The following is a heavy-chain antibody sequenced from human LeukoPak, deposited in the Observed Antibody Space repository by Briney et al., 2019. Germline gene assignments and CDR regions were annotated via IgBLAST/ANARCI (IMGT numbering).Heavy chain of an antibody. CDR3: ARQPYGSYYYGMDV. Sequence: PSETLSLTCTVSGGSISSYYWSWIRQPPGKGLEWIGYIYPSGSTNYNPSLKSRVTISIDTSKNQFSLKLSSVTAADTAVYYCARQPYGSYYYGMDVWGQGTTVTVSS. CDR1: GGSISSYY. D-gene: IGHD4-17*01. J-gene: IGHJ6*02. CDR2: IYPSGST. V-gene: IGHV4-59*08.